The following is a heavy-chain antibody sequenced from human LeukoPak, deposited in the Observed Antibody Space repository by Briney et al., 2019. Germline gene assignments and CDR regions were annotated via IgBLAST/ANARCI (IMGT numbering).Heavy chain of an antibody. Sequence: GGSLRLSCAASGFTFTSYAMTWVRRAPGKGLEWVSGISGSGGRTFYADSVKGRVTISRDNAKNTLYLQMNSLRAEDTAVYYCARDPSYSDGYFDFWGQGTLVTVSS. CDR1: GFTFTSYA. V-gene: IGHV3-23*01. D-gene: IGHD5-18*01. CDR2: ISGSGGRT. J-gene: IGHJ4*02. CDR3: ARDPSYSDGYFDF.